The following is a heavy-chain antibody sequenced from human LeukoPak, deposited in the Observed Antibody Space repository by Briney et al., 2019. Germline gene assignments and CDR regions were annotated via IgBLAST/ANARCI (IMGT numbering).Heavy chain of an antibody. V-gene: IGHV4-34*01. CDR3: ATTGGIVVVPAADRSFDY. CDR1: GGSFSGYY. CDR2: INHSGST. Sequence: PSETLSLTCAVYGGSFSGYYWSWIRQPPGKGLEWIGEINHSGSTNYNPSLKSRVTISVDTSKNQFSLKLSSVTAADTAVYYCATTGGIVVVPAADRSFDYWGQGTLVTVSS. J-gene: IGHJ4*02. D-gene: IGHD2-2*01.